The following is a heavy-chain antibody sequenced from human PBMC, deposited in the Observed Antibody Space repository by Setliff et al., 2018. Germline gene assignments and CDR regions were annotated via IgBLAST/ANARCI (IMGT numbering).Heavy chain of an antibody. J-gene: IGHJ4*02. CDR3: ARGWAALGIIGY. CDR2: MNPNSGNT. Sequence: ASVKVSCKASGYTFTSYDINWMRQASGHGLEWMGWMNPNSGNTGSQQKFQGRVTMTRNTSTSTAYMELSRLTSEDTAVYFCARGWAALGIIGYWGQGTVVTVSS. D-gene: IGHD7-27*01. CDR1: GYTFTSYD. V-gene: IGHV1-8*02.